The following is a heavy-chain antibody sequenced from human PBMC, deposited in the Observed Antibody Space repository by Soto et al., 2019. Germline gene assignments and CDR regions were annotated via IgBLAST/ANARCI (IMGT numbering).Heavy chain of an antibody. J-gene: IGHJ6*03. Sequence: SETLSLTCAVYGGSFSGYYWSWIRQPPGKGLEWIGEINHSGSTNYNPSLKSRVTISVDTSKNQFSLKLSSVTAADTAVYYCARGAYYDFWSGYVPYYYYYMDVWGKGTTVTVSS. CDR2: INHSGST. V-gene: IGHV4-34*01. CDR3: ARGAYYDFWSGYVPYYYYYMDV. CDR1: GGSFSGYY. D-gene: IGHD3-3*01.